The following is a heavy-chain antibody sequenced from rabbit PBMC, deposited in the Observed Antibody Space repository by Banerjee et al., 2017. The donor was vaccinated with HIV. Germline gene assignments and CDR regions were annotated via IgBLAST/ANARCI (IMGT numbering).Heavy chain of an antibody. CDR2: IAGSNTGFT. CDR1: GVSFSSNYY. CDR3: ARDAGIGDDYWDL. V-gene: IGHV1S40*01. J-gene: IGHJ4*01. Sequence: QSLEESGGDLVKPGASLTLACTASGVSFSSNYYMCWVRQAPGKGLEWISCIAGSNTGFTYSATWAKGRFTISKTSSTTVTLQMTSLTVADTATYFCARDAGIGDDYWDLWGPGTLVTVS. D-gene: IGHD4-2*01.